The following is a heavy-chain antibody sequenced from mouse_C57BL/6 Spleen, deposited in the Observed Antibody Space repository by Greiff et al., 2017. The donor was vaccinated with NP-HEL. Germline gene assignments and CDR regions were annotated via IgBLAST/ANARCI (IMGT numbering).Heavy chain of an antibody. J-gene: IGHJ1*03. V-gene: IGHV1-47*01. CDR3: ARNYYGSSPYWYFDV. CDR1: GYTFTTYP. Sequence: VQLQQSGAELVKPGASVKMSCKASGYTFTTYPIEWMKQNHGKSLEWIGNFHPYNDDTKYNEKFKGKATLTVEKSSSTVYLELSRLTSDDSAVYYCARNYYGSSPYWYFDVWGTGTTVTVSS. CDR2: FHPYNDDT. D-gene: IGHD1-1*01.